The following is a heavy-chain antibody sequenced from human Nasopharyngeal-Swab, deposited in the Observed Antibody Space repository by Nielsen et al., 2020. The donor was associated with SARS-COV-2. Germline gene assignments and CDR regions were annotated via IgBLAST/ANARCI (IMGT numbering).Heavy chain of an antibody. CDR3: ARDRVDSSSWGYYYYGMDV. V-gene: IGHV3-13*01. CDR1: GFTFSSYD. Sequence: GGSLRLSCAASGFTFSSYDMHWVRQATGKGLEWVSAIGTAGDTYHPGSVKGRFTISRENAKNSLYLQMNSLRAGDTAVYYCARDRVDSSSWGYYYYGMDVWGQGTTVTVSS. J-gene: IGHJ6*02. CDR2: IGTAGDT. D-gene: IGHD6-13*01.